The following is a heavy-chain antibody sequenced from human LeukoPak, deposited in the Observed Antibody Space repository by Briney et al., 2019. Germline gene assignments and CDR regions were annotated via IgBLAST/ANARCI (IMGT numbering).Heavy chain of an antibody. CDR3: ARTTMVRGTYYMDV. CDR1: GGSVTDYY. CDR2: IYYTGT. J-gene: IGHJ6*03. Sequence: SETLSLTCTVSGGSVTDYYWSWIRQSPGKGLEWIGYIYYTGTSYNPSLKSRVTISADTSKNHFSLKLSSVTAADTAVYYCARTTMVRGTYYMDVWGKGTTVTISS. V-gene: IGHV4-59*02. D-gene: IGHD3-10*01.